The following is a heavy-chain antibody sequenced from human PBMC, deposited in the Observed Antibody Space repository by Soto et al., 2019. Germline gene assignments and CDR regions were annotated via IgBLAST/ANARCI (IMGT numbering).Heavy chain of an antibody. CDR2: IHWDDEA. CDR3: AHIAEWFGELLRGDFDY. J-gene: IGHJ4*02. V-gene: IGHV2-5*02. D-gene: IGHD3-10*01. CDR1: GFSPSTRGVG. Sequence: QITLEESGPPLVKPTQNLTLTCTYSGFSPSTRGVGVGWIRQPPGKALEWLAAIHWDDEARYSPSLQSRLTITKDTSKNQVVLTMTNTDPVDTGTYYCAHIAEWFGELLRGDFDYWGQGTLVTVPS.